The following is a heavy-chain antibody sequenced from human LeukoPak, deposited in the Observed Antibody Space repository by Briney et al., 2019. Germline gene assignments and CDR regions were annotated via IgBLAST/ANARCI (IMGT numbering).Heavy chain of an antibody. V-gene: IGHV1-8*01. CDR3: AIRGMGATPYYYYYMDV. Sequence: ASVKVSCKASGYTFTSYDINWVRQATGQGLEWMGWMNPNSGNTGYAQKFQGRVTMTRNTSISTVYMELSSLRSEDTAVYYCAIRGMGATPYYYYYMDVWGKGTTVTVSS. CDR2: MNPNSGNT. CDR1: GYTFTSYD. J-gene: IGHJ6*03. D-gene: IGHD1-26*01.